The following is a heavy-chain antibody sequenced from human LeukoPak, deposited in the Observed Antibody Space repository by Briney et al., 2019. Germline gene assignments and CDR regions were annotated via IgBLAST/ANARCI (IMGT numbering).Heavy chain of an antibody. CDR2: ISWNSGSI. D-gene: IGHD7-27*01. CDR1: GFTFDDYG. J-gene: IGHJ4*02. Sequence: GGSLRLSCAASGFTFDDYGMHWVRQAPGKGLEWVSGISWNSGSIGYADSVKGRFTTSRDNAKSSLYLQMNSLRAEDTAVYYCGRGHWGLDYWGQGALVTVSS. CDR3: GRGHWGLDY. V-gene: IGHV3-9*01.